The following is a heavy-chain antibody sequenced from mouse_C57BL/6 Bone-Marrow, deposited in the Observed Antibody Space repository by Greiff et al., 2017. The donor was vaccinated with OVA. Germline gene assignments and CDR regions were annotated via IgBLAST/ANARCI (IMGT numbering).Heavy chain of an antibody. D-gene: IGHD1-1*01. CDR1: GFTFSSYA. Sequence: EVKVVESGEGLVKPGGSLKLSCAASGFTFSSYAMSWVRQTPEKRLEWVAYISSGGDYIYYADTVKGRFTISRDNARNTLYLQMSSLKSEDTAMYYCTREWDYYGSSPWFAYWGQGTLVTVSA. J-gene: IGHJ3*01. V-gene: IGHV5-9-1*02. CDR3: TREWDYYGSSPWFAY. CDR2: ISSGGDYI.